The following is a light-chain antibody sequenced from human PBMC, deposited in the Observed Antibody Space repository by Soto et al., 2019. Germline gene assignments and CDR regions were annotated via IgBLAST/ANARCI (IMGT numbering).Light chain of an antibody. J-gene: IGKJ2*01. Sequence: DIQMTQSPSSLSASVGDRVTITCRASQSINNLLNWYQQKPGEAPNLLIYAASSLQTGVPSRFSGSGSGTDFTLTISSLQPEDFATYYCQQSFNNPTFGQGTKLEIK. CDR2: AAS. CDR1: QSINNL. V-gene: IGKV1-39*01. CDR3: QQSFNNPT.